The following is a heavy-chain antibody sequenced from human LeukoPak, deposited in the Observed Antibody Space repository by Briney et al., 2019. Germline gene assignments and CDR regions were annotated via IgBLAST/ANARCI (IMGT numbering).Heavy chain of an antibody. Sequence: PSETLSLTCTVSGGSISSYYWSWIRQPAGKGLEWIGRIYTSGSTNYNPSLKSRVTMSVDTSKNQFSLKLSSVTAADTAVYYCAGDKERSSGWYEIPDYWGQGTLVTVSS. CDR1: GGSISSYY. CDR3: AGDKERSSGWYEIPDY. V-gene: IGHV4-4*07. D-gene: IGHD6-19*01. CDR2: IYTSGST. J-gene: IGHJ4*02.